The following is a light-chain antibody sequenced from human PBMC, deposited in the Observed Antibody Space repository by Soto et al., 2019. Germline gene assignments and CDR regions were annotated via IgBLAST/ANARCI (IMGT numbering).Light chain of an antibody. CDR3: QHRSNWPPAWT. Sequence: EIVMTQSPATLSVSPGERATLSCRASQSVSSNLAWYQQKPGQAPRLLIYDASNRATGVPARFSGSGSGTDFTLTISGLEPEDFGVYYCQHRSNWPPAWTFGQGTKVDIK. CDR2: DAS. CDR1: QSVSSN. J-gene: IGKJ1*01. V-gene: IGKV3-11*01.